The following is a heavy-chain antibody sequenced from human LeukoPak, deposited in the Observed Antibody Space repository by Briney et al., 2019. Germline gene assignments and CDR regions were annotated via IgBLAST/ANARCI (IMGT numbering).Heavy chain of an antibody. CDR2: ISFSSSTM. CDR1: GFHFSSYN. V-gene: IGHV3-48*04. Sequence: GGPLRLSCAAPGFHFSSYNMNWVGQAPGKGLEWISYISFSSSTMYYADSVKGRFTVSRDNADNSLYLQMNSLRVEDTAVYYCAREFPPDYWGLGTLVTVSS. J-gene: IGHJ4*02. CDR3: AREFPPDY.